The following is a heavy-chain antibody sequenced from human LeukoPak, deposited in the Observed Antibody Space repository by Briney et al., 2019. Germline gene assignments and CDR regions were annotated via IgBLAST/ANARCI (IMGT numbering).Heavy chain of an antibody. J-gene: IGHJ6*03. CDR2: IKQDGSEK. D-gene: IGHD3-3*01. V-gene: IGHV3-7*01. Sequence: GGSLRLSCAASGFTFSSYWMSWVRQAPGKGLEWVTNIKQDGSEKYYVDSVKGRFTISRDNAKNSLYLQMNSLRAEDTAVYYCARDRMEWLFLVYYYYMDVWGKGTTVTVSS. CDR1: GFTFSSYW. CDR3: ARDRMEWLFLVYYYYMDV.